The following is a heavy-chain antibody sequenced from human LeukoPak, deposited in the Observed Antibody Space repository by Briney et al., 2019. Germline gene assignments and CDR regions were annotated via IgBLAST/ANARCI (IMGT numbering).Heavy chain of an antibody. CDR2: IYHSGST. Sequence: SETLSLTCTVSGGSISTYYWTWIRQPPGKGLEWIGYIYHSGSTNYNPSLKSRVTISIDTSKNQFSLKMKSMTVADTAVYYCARGEAVADYWGQGTLVIVSS. CDR1: GGSISTYY. CDR3: ARGEAVADY. D-gene: IGHD6-19*01. J-gene: IGHJ4*02. V-gene: IGHV4-59*12.